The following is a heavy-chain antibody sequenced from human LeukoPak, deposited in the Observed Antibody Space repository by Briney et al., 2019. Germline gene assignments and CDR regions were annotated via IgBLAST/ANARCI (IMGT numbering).Heavy chain of an antibody. V-gene: IGHV4-38-2*02. CDR2: IYHSGST. D-gene: IGHD5-12*01. CDR1: GYSISSGYY. CDR3: LLRGGYDQYGDFDY. Sequence: PSETLSLTCTVSGYSISSGYYWGWIRQPPGKGLEWIGSIYHSGSTYYNPSLKSRVTISVDTSKNQFSLKLSSVTAADTAVYYCLLRGGYDQYGDFDYWGQGTLVTVSS. J-gene: IGHJ4*02.